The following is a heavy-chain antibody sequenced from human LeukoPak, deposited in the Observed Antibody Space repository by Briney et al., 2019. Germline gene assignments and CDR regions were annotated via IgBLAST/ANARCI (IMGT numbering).Heavy chain of an antibody. CDR3: AREPGSGWYEFDY. D-gene: IGHD6-19*01. J-gene: IGHJ4*02. CDR1: GYTFTSYG. V-gene: IGHV1-3*01. CDR2: INAGNGNT. Sequence: ASVKVSCKASGYTFTSYGISWVRQAPGQRLEWVGWINAGNGNTKYSQKFQGRVTITRDTSASTAYMELSSLRSEDTAVYYCAREPGSGWYEFDYWGQGTLVTVSS.